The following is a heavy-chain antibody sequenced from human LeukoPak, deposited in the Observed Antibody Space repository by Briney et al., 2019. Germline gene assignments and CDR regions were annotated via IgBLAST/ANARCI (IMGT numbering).Heavy chain of an antibody. D-gene: IGHD5-18*01. CDR3: ARDPGTAMDKDYYYYYMDV. V-gene: IGHV1-2*02. Sequence: ASVKVSCKASGYTFTGYYMHWVRQAPGQGLEWMGWINPNSGGTNYAQKFQGRVTMTRDTSISTAYMELSRLRSDDTAVYYCARDPGTAMDKDYYYYYMDVWGKGTTVTASS. CDR1: GYTFTGYY. J-gene: IGHJ6*03. CDR2: INPNSGGT.